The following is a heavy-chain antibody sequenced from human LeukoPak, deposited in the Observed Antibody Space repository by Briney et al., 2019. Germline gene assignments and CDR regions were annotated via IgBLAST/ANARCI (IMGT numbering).Heavy chain of an antibody. D-gene: IGHD2-2*01. CDR3: ARELVVVPAAIAFDY. Sequence: GGSLRLSCAASGFTFSSYWMHWVRQAPGKGLVWVSRINTDGSSTSYADSVKGRFTISRDNAKNTLYLQMNSLRAEDTAVYYCARELVVVPAAIAFDYWGQGTLVTVSS. CDR2: INTDGSST. J-gene: IGHJ4*02. CDR1: GFTFSSYW. V-gene: IGHV3-74*01.